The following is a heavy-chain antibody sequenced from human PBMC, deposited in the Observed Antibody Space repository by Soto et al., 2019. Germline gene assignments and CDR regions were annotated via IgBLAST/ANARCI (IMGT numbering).Heavy chain of an antibody. CDR3: TAYYDSY. J-gene: IGHJ4*02. Sequence: EVQLVESGGGLVKPGGSLTLSCAGSGFTFTNAWMNWVRQAPGKGLEWVGRVKSKTHGGTTDYAAPVKGRFTISRDDSKNTLYLQMNRLKTEDTALYYCTAYYDSYWGQGTLVTVSS. CDR1: GFTFTNAW. V-gene: IGHV3-15*07. D-gene: IGHD3-22*01. CDR2: VKSKTHGGTT.